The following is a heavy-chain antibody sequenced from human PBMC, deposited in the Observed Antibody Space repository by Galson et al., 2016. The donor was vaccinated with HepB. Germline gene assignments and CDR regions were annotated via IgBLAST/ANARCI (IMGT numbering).Heavy chain of an antibody. Sequence: SVKVSCKAYGYIFTDCYIYWVRQAPGKRIEWMRWINPKSGGTNYAQRFQDRVTMTRDTSISTASMELKRLRSDDTAVYYCAREAPVAGTGDDAFDMWGQGTMVTVSS. CDR3: AREAPVAGTGDDAFDM. D-gene: IGHD6-19*01. V-gene: IGHV1-2*02. J-gene: IGHJ3*02. CDR1: GYIFTDCY. CDR2: INPKSGGT.